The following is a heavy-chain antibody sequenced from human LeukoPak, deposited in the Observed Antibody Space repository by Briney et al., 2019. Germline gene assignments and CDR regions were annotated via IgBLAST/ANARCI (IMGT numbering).Heavy chain of an antibody. V-gene: IGHV4-61*02. CDR2: IYTSGST. CDR1: GDSISSGSYY. D-gene: IGHD5-18*01. CDR3: ARDTAMAKTDAFDI. J-gene: IGHJ3*02. Sequence: SETLSLTCTVSGDSISSGSYYGTWIRQPAGKGLDWIERIYTSGSTNSNPSLKSRVTISVDTSKNQFSLKLSSVTAADTAVYYCARDTAMAKTDAFDIWGQGTMVTVSS.